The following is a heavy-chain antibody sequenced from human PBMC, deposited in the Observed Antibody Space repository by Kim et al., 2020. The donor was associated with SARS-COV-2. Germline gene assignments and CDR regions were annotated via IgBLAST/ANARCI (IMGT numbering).Heavy chain of an antibody. CDR1: GFTFSSYG. V-gene: IGHV3-33*01. J-gene: IGHJ6*01. CDR2: IWYDGSNT. D-gene: IGHD3-10*01. Sequence: GGSLRLSCAASGFTFSSYGMHWVRQAPGKGLEWVAVIWYDGSNTYYADSVKGRFTISRDNSKNTLYLQMNSLRAEDTAVYYCARETGRRFWTPITMVRGVLQRGIDVWGQGTRVTLPS. CDR3: ARETGRRFWTPITMVRGVLQRGIDV.